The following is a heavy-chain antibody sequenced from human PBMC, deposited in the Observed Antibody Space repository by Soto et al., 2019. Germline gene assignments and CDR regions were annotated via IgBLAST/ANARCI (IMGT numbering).Heavy chain of an antibody. CDR3: ARGRRVPTLNGFHP. J-gene: IGHJ5*02. V-gene: IGHV1-18*01. CDR2: IGGYDDRT. D-gene: IGHD3-16*01. Sequence: QVPLVQSGAEVKKPGASVKVSCKAYGYTFTSYGISWVRQAPGQGLAWMGWIGGYDDRTMYAQGFQGRVTMTTDTSTRAGYMVLRSLRWDDTALYYCARGRRVPTLNGFHPWGQGTLVTVSS. CDR1: GYTFTSYG.